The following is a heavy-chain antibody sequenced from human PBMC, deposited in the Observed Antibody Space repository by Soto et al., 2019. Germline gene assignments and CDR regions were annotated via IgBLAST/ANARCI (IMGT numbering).Heavy chain of an antibody. CDR1: GDTLTELS. V-gene: IGHV1-24*01. D-gene: IGHD6-13*01. Sequence: GASVKVSCKVSGDTLTELSMHWVRQAPGKGLEWMGWIDPDDGETNYAQKFQGRVTMTRDTSTSTAYMELSRLRSDDTAVYYCARDLKSPAAATSWFDPWGQGTLVTVSS. CDR3: ARDLKSPAAATSWFDP. CDR2: IDPDDGET. J-gene: IGHJ5*02.